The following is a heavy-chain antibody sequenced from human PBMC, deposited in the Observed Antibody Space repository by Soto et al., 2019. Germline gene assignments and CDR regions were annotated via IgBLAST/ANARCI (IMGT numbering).Heavy chain of an antibody. CDR3: TRSGGSDSFGS. Sequence: EVQLVESGGGLVQPGESLTLSCAASGFTLSGSAVHWVRQASGKGLEWVGRIRSKTHNYATDYIASVKGRVTMSRDDSNNTSYLQMNGLKSDDSAVYYYTRSGGSDSFGSLGQGTVVTVSS. J-gene: IGHJ4*02. CDR2: IRSKTHNYAT. CDR1: GFTLSGSA. V-gene: IGHV3-73*02. D-gene: IGHD1-26*01.